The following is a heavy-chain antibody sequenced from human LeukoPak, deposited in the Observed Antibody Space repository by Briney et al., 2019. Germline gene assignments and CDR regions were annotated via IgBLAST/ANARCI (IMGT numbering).Heavy chain of an antibody. CDR3: ATLPSYGRGGFDP. J-gene: IGHJ5*02. CDR2: IYSDGNT. V-gene: IGHV3-66*01. CDR1: GFTVSSNY. Sequence: PGGSLRLSCAASGFTVSSNYMSWVRQAPGKGLEWVSVIYSDGNTYYADSVKGRFTISRDNSKNTLYLHMNSLRAEDTAVYYCATLPSYGRGGFDPWGQGTLVTVSS. D-gene: IGHD4-17*01.